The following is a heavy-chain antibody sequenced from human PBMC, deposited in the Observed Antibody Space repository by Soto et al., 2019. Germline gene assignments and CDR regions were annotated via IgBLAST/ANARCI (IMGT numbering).Heavy chain of an antibody. CDR3: ARAPCSGGSCYYRDYFDY. Sequence: QVQLVESGGGVVQPGRSLRLSCAASGFTFSSYGMHWVRQAPGKGLEWVAVIWYDGSNKYYADSVKGRFTISRDNSKNTLYLQRNSLRAEDTAVYYCARAPCSGGSCYYRDYFDYWGQGTLVTVSS. V-gene: IGHV3-33*01. J-gene: IGHJ4*02. D-gene: IGHD2-15*01. CDR1: GFTFSSYG. CDR2: IWYDGSNK.